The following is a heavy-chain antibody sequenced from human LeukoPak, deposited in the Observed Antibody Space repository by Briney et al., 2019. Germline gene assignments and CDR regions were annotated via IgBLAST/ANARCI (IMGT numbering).Heavy chain of an antibody. Sequence: LPGGSLRLPCAASGLTFSSHWMSWVRQAPGKGPEWVANINQDGRLIYYLQSVKGRFTISRDNAKNSLYLQMNSLRVEDAAVYYCTRDPIQGVRVYYGMDVWGQGTTVTVSS. V-gene: IGHV3-7*01. CDR3: TRDPIQGVRVYYGMDV. J-gene: IGHJ6*02. CDR1: GLTFSSHW. CDR2: INQDGRLI.